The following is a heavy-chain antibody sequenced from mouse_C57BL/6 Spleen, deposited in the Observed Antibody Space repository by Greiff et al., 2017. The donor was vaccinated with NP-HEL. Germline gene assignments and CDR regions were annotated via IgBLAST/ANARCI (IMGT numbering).Heavy chain of an antibody. D-gene: IGHD1-1*01. J-gene: IGHJ4*01. CDR1: GYTFTDYY. Sequence: VQLKESGPVLVKPGASVKMSCKASGYTFTDYYMNWVKQSHGKSLEWIGVINPYNGGTSYNQKFKGKATLTVDKSSSTAYMELNSLTSEDSAVYYCARGGGSNYDAMDYWGQGTSVTVSS. CDR3: ARGGGSNYDAMDY. CDR2: INPYNGGT. V-gene: IGHV1-19*01.